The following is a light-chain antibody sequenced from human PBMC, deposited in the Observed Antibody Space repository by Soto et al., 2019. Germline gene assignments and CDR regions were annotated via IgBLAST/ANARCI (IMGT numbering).Light chain of an antibody. CDR3: SSYTSSSTLGV. V-gene: IGLV2-14*01. CDR1: SSDVGGYNH. J-gene: IGLJ1*01. CDR2: DVT. Sequence: QSVLTXPASGSGVHVQSISITCNRTSSDVGGYNHVSWYQQHSEKAPKLMIFDVTNRPSGVSNRFSGSKSGNTASLTISGLQAEDEADYYCSSYTSSSTLGVFGTGTKVTVL.